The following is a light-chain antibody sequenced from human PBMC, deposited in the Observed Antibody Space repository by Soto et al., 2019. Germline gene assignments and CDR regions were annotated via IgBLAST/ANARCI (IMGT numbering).Light chain of an antibody. V-gene: IGKV1-8*01. CDR3: KQYYSYPPT. Sequence: AIRMTQSPSSFSASTGDRVTITCRASQGISSYLAWYQQKPGKAPKLLIYAASTLQSGVPSRFSGSGSGKDFPLTISCLQSEDFATYYCKQYYSYPPTFGAGTKVEIX. CDR2: AAS. CDR1: QGISSY. J-gene: IGKJ4*01.